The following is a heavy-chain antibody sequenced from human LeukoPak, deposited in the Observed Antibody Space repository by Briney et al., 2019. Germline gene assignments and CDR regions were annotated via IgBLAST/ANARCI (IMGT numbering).Heavy chain of an antibody. J-gene: IGHJ3*02. Sequence: SQTLSLTCAVYGGSFSGYYWSSIRQPPGKGLEWIGEINHSGRTTSNTSPKSRVTISVDPSENQFSLKLSSVSAADTAVYYCARGGDPRYCSSTSCFFYAFDIWGQGTMVTVSS. V-gene: IGHV4-34*01. D-gene: IGHD2-2*01. CDR2: INHSGRT. CDR1: GGSFSGYY. CDR3: ARGGDPRYCSSTSCFFYAFDI.